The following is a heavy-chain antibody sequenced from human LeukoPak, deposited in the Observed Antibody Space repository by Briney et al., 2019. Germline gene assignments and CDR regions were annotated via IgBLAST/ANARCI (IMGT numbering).Heavy chain of an antibody. Sequence: GGSLRLSCAASGFTFSSYAMSWVRQAPGKGLEWVSGISGSGGSTYYADSVKGRFTISRDNSKNTLYLQMNSLRAEDTAVYYCAKGRYDSSGYYPYWGQGTLVTVSS. CDR2: ISGSGGST. D-gene: IGHD3-22*01. J-gene: IGHJ4*02. V-gene: IGHV3-23*01. CDR1: GFTFSSYA. CDR3: AKGRYDSSGYYPY.